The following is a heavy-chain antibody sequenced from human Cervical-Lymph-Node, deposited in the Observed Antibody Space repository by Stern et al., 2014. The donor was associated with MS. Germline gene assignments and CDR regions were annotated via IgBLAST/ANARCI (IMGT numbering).Heavy chain of an antibody. Sequence: VKLVESGGGVVQPGRSLRLSCAASGFTLSTSGMHWVRQAPGKGLDCGAVISYDGSDKYYGDSERGRLTISRDNSNNPVYLQMNILRAEDTAVYYCANAAALSCRSTSCYKAFEYWGQGILVTVSS. CDR3: ANAAALSCRSTSCYKAFEY. CDR2: ISYDGSDK. D-gene: IGHD2-2*02. V-gene: IGHV3-30*18. J-gene: IGHJ4*02. CDR1: GFTLSTSG.